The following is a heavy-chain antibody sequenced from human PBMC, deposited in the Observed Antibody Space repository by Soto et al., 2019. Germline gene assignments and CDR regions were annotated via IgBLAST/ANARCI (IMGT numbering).Heavy chain of an antibody. CDR2: VYYSGTT. CDR1: GGSVSNKTYY. CDR3: ARTTAVPNTLRSRYFFDY. J-gene: IGHJ4*02. V-gene: IGHV4-61*01. Sequence: SETLSLTCSVSGGSVSNKTYYWSWIRQPPGKRLEWIGYVYYSGTTNYNPSLKSRVTISVDLSKTQFSLRLSSVTTADTALYYCARTTAVPNTLRSRYFFDYWGQGTLVTVSS. D-gene: IGHD4-17*01.